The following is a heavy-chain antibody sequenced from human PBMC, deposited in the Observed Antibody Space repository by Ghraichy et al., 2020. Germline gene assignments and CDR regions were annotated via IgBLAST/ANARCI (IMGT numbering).Heavy chain of an antibody. J-gene: IGHJ4*02. Sequence: SETLSLTCTVSGDSIKNYDWSWIRQSPGKGLEWIANIYDSGSTNYKTHYNPSLKSRVIMSLDTSRNQISLRLTSLTAADTAIYYCARELRRAEFDNWGQGTLVTVSS. CDR3: ARELRRAEFDN. CDR1: GDSIKNYD. V-gene: IGHV4-59*01. CDR2: IYDSGST.